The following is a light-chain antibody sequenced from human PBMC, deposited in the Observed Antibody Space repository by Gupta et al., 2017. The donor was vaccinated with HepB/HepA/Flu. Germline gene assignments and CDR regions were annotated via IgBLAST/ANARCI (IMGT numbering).Light chain of an antibody. CDR3: QHLSSWPPFA. J-gene: IGKJ1*01. V-gene: IGKV3-11*01. Sequence: EVVLAQSPVTLSLSPGERATLSCRASESIGSNLAWYQQKPGQAPRLLIYSASKRPTDIAPRFSGSGSGTDFTLTITSLEPEDFAPYYCQHLSSWPPFAFGPGTKV. CDR1: ESIGSN. CDR2: SAS.